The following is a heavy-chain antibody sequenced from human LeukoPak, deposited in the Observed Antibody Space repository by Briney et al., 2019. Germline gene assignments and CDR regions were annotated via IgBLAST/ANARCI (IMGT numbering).Heavy chain of an antibody. CDR1: GFTFSSYS. J-gene: IGHJ4*02. CDR2: ISSSSSYI. Sequence: GGSLRLSCAASGFTFSSYSMNWVRQAPGKGLEWVSSISSSSSYIYYADSVKGRFTISRDNAKNSLYPQMNSLRAEDTAVYYCARVGGNYYDSSAFDYWGQGTLVTVSS. CDR3: ARVGGNYYDSSAFDY. D-gene: IGHD3-22*01. V-gene: IGHV3-21*01.